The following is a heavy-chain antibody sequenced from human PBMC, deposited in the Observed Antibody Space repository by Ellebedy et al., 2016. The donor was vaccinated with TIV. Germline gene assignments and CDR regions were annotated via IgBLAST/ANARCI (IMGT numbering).Heavy chain of an antibody. J-gene: IGHJ5*02. CDR2: ISSRGHTV. CDR1: GFTFSSYE. Sequence: PGGSLRLSCAAPGFTFSSYEMHWVRQAPGKGLEWVSYISSRGHTVYYADFVEGRFTVSRDSAKNSLSLQMNSLRVEDTAVYFCARGSAPGVDGWFDPWGQGTLVTVSS. V-gene: IGHV3-48*03. CDR3: ARGSAPGVDGWFDP. D-gene: IGHD6-13*01.